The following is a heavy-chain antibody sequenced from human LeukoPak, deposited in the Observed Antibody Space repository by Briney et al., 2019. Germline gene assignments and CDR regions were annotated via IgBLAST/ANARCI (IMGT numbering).Heavy chain of an antibody. V-gene: IGHV3-48*03. D-gene: IGHD6-13*01. CDR3: ASFTGYSKSRLDY. J-gene: IGHJ4*02. Sequence: PGGSLRLSCAASGFTFSSYEVNWVRQAPGKGLEWVSYISSSGSTIYYADSVKGRFTISRDNAKNSLYLQMNSLRAEDTAVYYCASFTGYSKSRLDYWGQGTLVTVSS. CDR1: GFTFSSYE. CDR2: ISSSGSTI.